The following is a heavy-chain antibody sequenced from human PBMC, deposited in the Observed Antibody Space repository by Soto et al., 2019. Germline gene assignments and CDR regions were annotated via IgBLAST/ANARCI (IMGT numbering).Heavy chain of an antibody. V-gene: IGHV4-34*01. CDR2: INHSGST. J-gene: IGHJ6*03. Sequence: SETLSLTCAVYGGSFSGYYWSWIRQPPGKGLEWIGEINHSGSTNYNPSLKSRVNISVDTSKNQFSLKLSSVTAADTAVYYCARGGCTNGVCYTYYYYYYMDVWGKGTTVTVSS. CDR3: ARGGCTNGVCYTYYYYYYMDV. CDR1: GGSFSGYY. D-gene: IGHD2-8*01.